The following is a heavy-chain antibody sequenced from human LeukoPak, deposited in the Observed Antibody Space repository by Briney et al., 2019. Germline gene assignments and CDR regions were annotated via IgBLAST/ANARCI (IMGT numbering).Heavy chain of an antibody. D-gene: IGHD3-9*01. CDR1: GYTFTSYG. Sequence: ASVKVSCKASGYTFTSYGINWVRQAPGQGLEWMGWISAYNGNTNYAQKLQGRVTMTTDTSTSTAYMELRSLRSDDTAVYYCARDLLYYDILTGPDYWGQGTLVTVSS. CDR3: ARDLLYYDILTGPDY. CDR2: ISAYNGNT. J-gene: IGHJ4*02. V-gene: IGHV1-18*01.